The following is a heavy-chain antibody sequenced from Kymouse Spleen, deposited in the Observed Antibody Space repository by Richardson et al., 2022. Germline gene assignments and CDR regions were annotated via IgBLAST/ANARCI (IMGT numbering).Heavy chain of an antibody. V-gene: IGHV3-9*01. CDR1: GFTFDDYA. CDR3: AKDNGYSSSWFDY. D-gene: IGHD6-13*01. J-gene: IGHJ4*02. CDR2: ISWNSGSI. Sequence: EVQLVESGGGLVQPGRSLRLSCAASGFTFDDYAMHWVRQAPGKGLEWVSGISWNSGSIGYADSVKGRFTISRDNAKNSLYLQMNSLRAEDTALYYCAKDNGYSSSWFDYWGQGTLVTVSS.